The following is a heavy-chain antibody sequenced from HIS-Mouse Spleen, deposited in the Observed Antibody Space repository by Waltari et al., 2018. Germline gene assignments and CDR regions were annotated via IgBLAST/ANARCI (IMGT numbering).Heavy chain of an antibody. CDR3: ARDKDSGSFDY. V-gene: IGHV3-30*04. CDR2: ISYDGSNK. CDR1: GFTFSSYA. J-gene: IGHJ4*02. D-gene: IGHD6-19*01. Sequence: CPASGFTFSSYAMHWVRQAPGKGLEWVAVISYDGSNKYYADSVKGRFTISRDNSKNTLYLQMNSLRAEDTAVYYCARDKDSGSFDYWGQGTLVTVSS.